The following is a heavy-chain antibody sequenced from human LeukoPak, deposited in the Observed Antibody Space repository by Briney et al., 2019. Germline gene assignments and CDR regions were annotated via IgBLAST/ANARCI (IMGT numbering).Heavy chain of an antibody. D-gene: IGHD1-26*01. V-gene: IGHV4-59*01. CDR1: GGSISSYY. CDR3: ARTVPRSLHPYDY. J-gene: IGHJ4*02. CDR2: IYYSGST. Sequence: KPSETLSLTCTVSGGSISSYYWSWIRQPPGKGLEWIGYIYYSGSTNYNPSLESRVTISVDTSKNQFSLKLSSVTAADTAVYYCARTVPRSLHPYDYWGQGTLVTVSS.